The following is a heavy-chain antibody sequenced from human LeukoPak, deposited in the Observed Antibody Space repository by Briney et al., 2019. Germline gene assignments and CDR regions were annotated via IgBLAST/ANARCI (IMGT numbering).Heavy chain of an antibody. CDR2: IYHSGST. CDR3: ARVPYGDDEYFQH. V-gene: IGHV4-4*02. Sequence: SGTLSLTCAVSGGSISSSNWWSWVRQPPGKGLEWIGEIYHSGSTNYNPSLKSRVTISADKSKNQFSLKLSSVTAADTAVYYCARVPYGDDEYFQHWGQGTLATVSS. J-gene: IGHJ1*01. D-gene: IGHD4-17*01. CDR1: GGSISSSNW.